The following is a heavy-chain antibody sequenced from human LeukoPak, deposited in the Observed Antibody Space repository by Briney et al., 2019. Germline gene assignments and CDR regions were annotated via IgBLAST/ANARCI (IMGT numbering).Heavy chain of an antibody. J-gene: IGHJ5*02. CDR3: AIRRGTGTTQLFPPVARTAKQQVGWFDP. Sequence: SETLSLTCAVYGGSFSGYYWSWIRQPPGKGLEWIGEINHSGSTNYNPSLKSRVTISVDTSKNQFSLKLSSVTAADTAVYYCAIRRGTGTTQLFPPVARTAKQQVGWFDPWGQGTLVTVSS. CDR1: GGSFSGYY. CDR2: INHSGST. V-gene: IGHV4-34*01. D-gene: IGHD1-7*01.